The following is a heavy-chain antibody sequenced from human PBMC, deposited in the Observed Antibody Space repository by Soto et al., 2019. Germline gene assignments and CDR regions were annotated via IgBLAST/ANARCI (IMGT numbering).Heavy chain of an antibody. J-gene: IGHJ4*02. V-gene: IGHV3-11*01. CDR3: VRGGGDKYYPYDF. Sequence: PGGSLRLSCSASGFPFKDYFMGWIRQVPGKGLEWISYMGNSAEIKYYAASVKGRFTISRDNAKNSLYLQMNSLRVEDTAIYYCVRGGGDKYYPYDFWGQGTQVTVSS. CDR2: MGNSAEIK. CDR1: GFPFKDYF. D-gene: IGHD2-21*02.